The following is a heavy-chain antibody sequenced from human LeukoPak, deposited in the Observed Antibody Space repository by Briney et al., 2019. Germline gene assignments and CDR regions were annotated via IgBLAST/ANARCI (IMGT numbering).Heavy chain of an antibody. D-gene: IGHD3-22*01. J-gene: IGHJ4*02. CDR3: ATSGTYYYDSSGYYPEGY. Sequence: GGSLRLSCAASGFTFSSYAMSWVRQDPGKGLEWVSAISGSGGSTYYADSVKGRFTISRDNSKNTLYLQMNSLRAEDTAVYYCATSGTYYYDSSGYYPEGYWGQGTLVTVSS. CDR1: GFTFSSYA. V-gene: IGHV3-23*01. CDR2: ISGSGGST.